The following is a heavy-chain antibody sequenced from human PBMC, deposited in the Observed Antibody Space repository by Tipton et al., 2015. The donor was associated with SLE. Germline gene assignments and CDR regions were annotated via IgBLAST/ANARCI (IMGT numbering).Heavy chain of an antibody. J-gene: IGHJ4*02. CDR1: GFNFGSYW. D-gene: IGHD5-12*01. CDR2: INGDGDSM. CDR3: ARGDSGYSVV. V-gene: IGHV3-74*01. Sequence: SLRLSCAASGFNFGSYWMHWVRQAPGKGLVWVSHINGDGDSMRYADSVKGRFIISRDNAKNSLYLQMNSLRAEDTAVYYCARGDSGYSVVWGQGTLVTVSS.